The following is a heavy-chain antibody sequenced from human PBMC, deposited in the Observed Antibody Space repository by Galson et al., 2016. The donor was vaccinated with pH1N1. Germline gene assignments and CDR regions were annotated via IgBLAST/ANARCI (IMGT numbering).Heavy chain of an antibody. D-gene: IGHD3-16*01. CDR1: GFTFGDYD. V-gene: IGHV3-9*01. CDR3: VKDVSATYYFDF. Sequence: SLRLSCAASGFTFGDYDMHWVRLAPGKGLEWVSRISWYSATAAYADSVKGRFTISRDNTKNSLFLEMNSLTAEDTAFYYCVKDVSATYYFDFWGQGALVTVSS. CDR2: ISWYSATA. J-gene: IGHJ4*02.